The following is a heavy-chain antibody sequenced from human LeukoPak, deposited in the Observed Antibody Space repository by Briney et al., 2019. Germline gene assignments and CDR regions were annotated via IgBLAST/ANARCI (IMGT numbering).Heavy chain of an antibody. V-gene: IGHV4-59*01. CDR3: ARVGRTYYDFWSGYQDAFDI. CDR2: IYYSGST. CDR1: GGSISSYY. D-gene: IGHD3-3*01. Sequence: PSETLCLTCTVSGGSISSYYWSWIRQPPGKGLEWIGYIYYSGSTNYNPSLKSRVTISVDTSKNQFSLKLSSVTAADTAVYYCARVGRTYYDFWSGYQDAFDIWGQGTMVTVSS. J-gene: IGHJ3*02.